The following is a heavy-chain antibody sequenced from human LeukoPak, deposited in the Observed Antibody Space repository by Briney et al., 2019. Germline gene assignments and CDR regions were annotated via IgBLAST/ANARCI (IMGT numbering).Heavy chain of an antibody. V-gene: IGHV4-59*11. Sequence: ASETLSLTCTVSGASISSHYWSWIRQPPGKGLEWIGYIYYSGSSNYNPSLKSRVTISLDTSKNQISLKLSSVTAADTAVYYCAKGMGGKYCTNGLCYYSWFDPWGQGTLVTVSS. CDR1: GASISSHY. CDR2: IYYSGSS. D-gene: IGHD2-8*01. CDR3: AKGMGGKYCTNGLCYYSWFDP. J-gene: IGHJ5*02.